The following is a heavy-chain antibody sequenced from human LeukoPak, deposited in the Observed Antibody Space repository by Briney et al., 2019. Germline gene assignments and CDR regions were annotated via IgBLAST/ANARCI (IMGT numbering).Heavy chain of an antibody. CDR2: LSGGGDNT. CDR1: GFTFNSYA. V-gene: IGHV3-23*01. Sequence: GGSLSLSCADSGFTFNSYAMSWLRQAPGKGLEWVSTLSGGGDNTYYTDSVKGRFTISRDNSENTLYLEMNSLRADNTAIYYCAKDLRNSLGATYLDSWGQGTLVTVSS. D-gene: IGHD1-26*01. CDR3: AKDLRNSLGATYLDS. J-gene: IGHJ4*02.